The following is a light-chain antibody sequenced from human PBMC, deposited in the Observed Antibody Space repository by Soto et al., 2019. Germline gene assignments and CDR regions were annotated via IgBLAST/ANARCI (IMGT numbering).Light chain of an antibody. CDR3: QQYNNWPRT. CDR2: GAS. Sequence: EIVMTQSPATLSVSPGESATLSCRASQSVSSNLAWYQQKPGQPPRLLIYGASTRATGIPARFSGSGSGTEFTVTISSLQSEDFAVYYCQQYNNWPRTFGQGTKVEIK. V-gene: IGKV3-15*01. J-gene: IGKJ1*01. CDR1: QSVSSN.